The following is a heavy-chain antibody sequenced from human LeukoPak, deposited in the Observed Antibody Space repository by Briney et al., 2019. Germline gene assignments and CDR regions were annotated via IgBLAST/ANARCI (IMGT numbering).Heavy chain of an antibody. D-gene: IGHD3-9*01. CDR1: GFTFSSYS. CDR2: ISSSSSYI. Sequence: GGSLRLSCAASGFTFSSYSMNWVRQAPGKGLEWVSSISSSSSYIYYADSVKGRFTISRDNAKNSLYLQMNSLRAEDTAVYYCARGSRIDYDILTGCVNSPFDYWGQGTLVTVSS. J-gene: IGHJ4*02. V-gene: IGHV3-21*01. CDR3: ARGSRIDYDILTGCVNSPFDY.